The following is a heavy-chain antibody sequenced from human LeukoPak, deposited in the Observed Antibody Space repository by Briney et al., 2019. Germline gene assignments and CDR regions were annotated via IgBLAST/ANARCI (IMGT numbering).Heavy chain of an antibody. CDR1: GGSISSYY. CDR3: ASVPGGYCSGGSCSRPFDY. Sequence: PSETLSLTCTVSGGSISSYYWSWIRQPPGKGLEWIGYIYYSGSTNYNPSLKSRVTISVDTSKNQFSLKLSSVTAADTAVYYCASVPGGYCSGGSCSRPFDYWGQGTLVTVSS. V-gene: IGHV4-59*01. J-gene: IGHJ4*02. D-gene: IGHD2-15*01. CDR2: IYYSGST.